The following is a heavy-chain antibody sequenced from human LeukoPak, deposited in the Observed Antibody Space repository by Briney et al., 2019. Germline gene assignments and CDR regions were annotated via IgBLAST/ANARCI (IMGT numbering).Heavy chain of an antibody. J-gene: IGHJ4*02. V-gene: IGHV3-23*01. CDR3: AEEGACDSSGYYYGIDY. CDR2: ISGSGGST. Sequence: GGSLRLSCAASGFTFSSYAMSWVRQAPGKGLEWVSAISGSGGSTYYADSVKGRFTISRDNSKNTLYLQMNSLRAEDTAVYYCAEEGACDSSGYYYGIDYWGQGTLVTVSS. CDR1: GFTFSSYA. D-gene: IGHD3-22*01.